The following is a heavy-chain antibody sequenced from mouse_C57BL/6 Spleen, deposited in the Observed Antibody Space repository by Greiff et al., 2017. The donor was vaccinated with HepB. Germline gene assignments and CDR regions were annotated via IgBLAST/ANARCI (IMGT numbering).Heavy chain of an antibody. CDR1: GFNIKDDY. J-gene: IGHJ4*01. V-gene: IGHV14-4*01. D-gene: IGHD1-1*01. CDR2: IDPENGDT. Sequence: VQLKESGAELVRPGASVKLSCTASGFNIKDDYMHWVKQRPEQGLEWIGWIDPENGDTEYASKFQGKATITADTSSNTAYLQLSSLTSEDTAVYYCTTGGTTVVATDAMDYWGQGTSVTVSS. CDR3: TTGGTTVVATDAMDY.